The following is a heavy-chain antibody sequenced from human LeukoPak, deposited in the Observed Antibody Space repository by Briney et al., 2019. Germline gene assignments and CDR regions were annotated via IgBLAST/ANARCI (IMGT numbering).Heavy chain of an antibody. J-gene: IGHJ4*02. CDR1: GYTFTSYG. V-gene: IGHV1-18*01. CDR3: ARALHYYDSSGYYYSDY. CDR2: ISVYNGNT. D-gene: IGHD3-22*01. Sequence: ASVKVSCKASGYTFTSYGISWVRQAPGQGLEWMGWISVYNGNTNYAQKLQGRVTMTTDTSTSTAYMELRSLRSDDTAVYYCARALHYYDSSGYYYSDYWGQGTLVTVSS.